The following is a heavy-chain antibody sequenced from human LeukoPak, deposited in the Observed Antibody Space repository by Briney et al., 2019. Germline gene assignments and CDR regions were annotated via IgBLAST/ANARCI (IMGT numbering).Heavy chain of an antibody. CDR3: AKDNFRGSGYYDSSGY. Sequence: GGSLRLSCAASGFTFSSYAMSWVRQAPGKGLEWVSAISGSGGSTYYADSVKGRFTISRDNSKNTLYLQMNSLRAEDTAVYYCAKDNFRGSGYYDSSGYWGQGTLVTVSS. CDR2: ISGSGGST. CDR1: GFTFSSYA. V-gene: IGHV3-23*01. D-gene: IGHD3-22*01. J-gene: IGHJ4*02.